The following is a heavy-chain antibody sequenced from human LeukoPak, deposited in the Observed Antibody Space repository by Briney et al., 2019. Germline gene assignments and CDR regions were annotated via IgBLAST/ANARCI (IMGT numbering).Heavy chain of an antibody. CDR2: LSSSSSYI. CDR1: GFTFSSYS. V-gene: IGHV3-21*01. J-gene: IGHJ4*02. CDR3: ARAVEPYYDILTGYMTYFDY. Sequence: PGGSLRLSCAASGFTFSSYSMNWVRQAPGKGLEWVSSLSSSSSYIYYADSVKGRFTISRDNAKNSLYLQMNSLRAEDTAVYYCARAVEPYYDILTGYMTYFDYWGQGTLVTVSS. D-gene: IGHD3-9*01.